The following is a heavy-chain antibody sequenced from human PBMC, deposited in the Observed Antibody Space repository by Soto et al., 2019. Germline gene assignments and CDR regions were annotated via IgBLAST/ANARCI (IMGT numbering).Heavy chain of an antibody. D-gene: IGHD3-22*01. CDR2: IYSGGST. V-gene: IGHV3-53*01. J-gene: IGHJ3*02. CDR3: ARTYYYDSSGLEAFDI. Sequence: GGSLRLSCAASGFTVSSNYMSWVRQAPGKGLEWVSVIYSGGSTYYADSVKGRFTISRDNSKNTLYLQMNSLRAEDTAVYYCARTYYYDSSGLEAFDIWGQGTMVTVSS. CDR1: GFTVSSNY.